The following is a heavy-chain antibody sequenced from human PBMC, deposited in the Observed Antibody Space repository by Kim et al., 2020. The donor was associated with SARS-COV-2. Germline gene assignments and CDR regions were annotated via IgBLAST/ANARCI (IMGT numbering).Heavy chain of an antibody. CDR3: ARLGKAAAEDY. J-gene: IGHJ4*02. Sequence: TTYSPSFQGHVTISADKSISTAYLQWSSLKASDTAMYYCARLGKAAAEDYWGQGTLVTVSS. D-gene: IGHD6-13*01. V-gene: IGHV5-10-1*01. CDR2: T.